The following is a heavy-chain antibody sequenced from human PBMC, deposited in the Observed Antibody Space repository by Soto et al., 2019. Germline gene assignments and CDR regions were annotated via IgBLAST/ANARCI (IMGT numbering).Heavy chain of an antibody. CDR1: GFTFSSYA. Sequence: PGGSLRLSCAASGFTFSSYAMSWVRQAPGKGLEWVSAISGSGGSTYYADSVKGRFTISRDNTKNTLYLQMNSLRAEDTAVYYCARERPLRFGESYFDYWGQGTLVSVAS. J-gene: IGHJ4*02. CDR3: ARERPLRFGESYFDY. V-gene: IGHV3-23*01. D-gene: IGHD3-10*01. CDR2: ISGSGGST.